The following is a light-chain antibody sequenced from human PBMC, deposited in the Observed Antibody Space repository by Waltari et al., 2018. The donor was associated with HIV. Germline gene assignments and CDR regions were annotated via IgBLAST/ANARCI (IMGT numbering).Light chain of an antibody. Sequence: QSALTQPASVSGSPGQSITISCTGTSSDVGGFNYVPWYQQHPGKAPKLVIYDVSNRPSGVSNRFSGSKSANTASLTISGLQAEDEADYYCSSYASTSTWVFGGGTNLTVL. J-gene: IGLJ3*02. V-gene: IGLV2-14*01. CDR2: DVS. CDR3: SSYASTSTWV. CDR1: SSDVGGFNY.